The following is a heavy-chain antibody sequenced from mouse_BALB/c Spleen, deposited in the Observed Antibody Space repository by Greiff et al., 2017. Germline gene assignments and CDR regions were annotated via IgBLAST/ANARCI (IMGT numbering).Heavy chain of an antibody. Sequence: VKLMESGAELVKPGASVKLSCKASGYTFTSYYMYWVKQRPGQGLEWIGEINPSNGGTNFNEKFKSKATLTVDKSSSTAYMQLSSLTSEDSAVYYCTRAYRGYAMDYWGQGTSVTVSS. CDR2: INPSNGGT. D-gene: IGHD1-3*01. CDR1: GYTFTSYY. CDR3: TRAYRGYAMDY. V-gene: IGHV1S81*02. J-gene: IGHJ4*01.